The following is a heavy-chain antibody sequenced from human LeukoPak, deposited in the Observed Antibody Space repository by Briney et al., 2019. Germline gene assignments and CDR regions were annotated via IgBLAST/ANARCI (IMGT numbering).Heavy chain of an antibody. CDR2: IYYSGST. V-gene: IGHV4-59*08. J-gene: IGHJ4*02. Sequence: PSETLSLTCTVSGGSISSYYWSWIRQPPGKGLEWIGYIYYSGSTNYNPSLKSRVTISVDTSKNQFSLKLSSVTAADTAVYYCARRDAGYFDWLLAGGGGDYWGQGTLVTVSS. CDR3: ARRDAGYFDWLLAGGGGDY. CDR1: GGSISSYY. D-gene: IGHD3-9*01.